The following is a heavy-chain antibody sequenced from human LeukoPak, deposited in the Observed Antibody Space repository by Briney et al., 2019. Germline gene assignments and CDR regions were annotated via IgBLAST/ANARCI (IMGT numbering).Heavy chain of an antibody. CDR3: ARFVGERITMIVAYAFDI. V-gene: IGHV3-11*04. CDR2: ISSSGSTI. Sequence: TTGGSLRLSCAASEFTFSDYYMSWIRQAPGKGLEWVSYISSSGSTIYHADSVKGRFTISRDNAKNSLYLQMNSLRAEDTAVYYCARFVGERITMIVAYAFDIWGQGTMVTVSS. D-gene: IGHD3-22*01. CDR1: EFTFSDYY. J-gene: IGHJ3*02.